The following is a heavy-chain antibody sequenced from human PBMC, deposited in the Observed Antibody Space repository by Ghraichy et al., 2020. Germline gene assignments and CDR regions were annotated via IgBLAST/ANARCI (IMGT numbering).Heavy chain of an antibody. V-gene: IGHV4-34*01. CDR2: INHSGST. D-gene: IGHD3-9*01. CDR3: ARVPSFHYDILTGYQYFDY. J-gene: IGHJ4*02. Sequence: SETLSLTCAVYGGSFSGYYWSWIRQPPGKGLEWIGEINHSGSTNYNPSLKSRVTISVDTSKNQFSLKLSSVTAADTAVYYCARVPSFHYDILTGYQYFDYWGQGTLVTVSS. CDR1: GGSFSGYY.